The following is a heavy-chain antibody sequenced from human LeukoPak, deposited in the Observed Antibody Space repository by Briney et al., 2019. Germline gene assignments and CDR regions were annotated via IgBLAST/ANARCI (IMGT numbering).Heavy chain of an antibody. D-gene: IGHD1-1*01. CDR3: ARESSLDDAFDI. V-gene: IGHV4-59*01. CDR1: GGSISSYY. CDR2: IYYSGST. J-gene: IGHJ3*02. Sequence: SETLSLTCTVSGGSISSYYWSWIRQPPGKGLEWIGYIYYSGSTNYNPSLKSRVTISVDTSKNQFPLKLSSVTAADTAVYYCARESSLDDAFDIWGRGTMVTVSS.